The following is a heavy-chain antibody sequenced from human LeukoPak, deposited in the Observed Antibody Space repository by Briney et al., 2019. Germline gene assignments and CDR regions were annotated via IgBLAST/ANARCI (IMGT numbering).Heavy chain of an antibody. D-gene: IGHD3-16*02. J-gene: IGHJ3*02. V-gene: IGHV4-31*03. Sequence: SETLSLTCSVSGGSISSGDHYWCWIRQHPGKGLEWIGYIYNTGTTYYNSSLKSRLTISVDTSENQFSLKLSSVTAADTAVYYCAGIVAAANAAFDIWGQGTMVTVSS. CDR3: AGIVAAANAAFDI. CDR1: GGSISSGDHY. CDR2: IYNTGTT.